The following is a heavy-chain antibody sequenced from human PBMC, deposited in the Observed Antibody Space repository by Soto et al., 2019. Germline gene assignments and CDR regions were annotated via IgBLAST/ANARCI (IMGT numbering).Heavy chain of an antibody. D-gene: IGHD6-19*01. CDR2: LSGSGTST. CDR1: GFSFVNYA. Sequence: GGTLRLSCAASGFSFVNYAMNWVRQAPVKGLEWVSGLSGSGTSTYYADSVKGRFTISRDNSRDTLFLQMNSLTADDTAVYYCAKATTNGGWFNPFDSWGQGALVTVSS. V-gene: IGHV3-23*01. CDR3: AKATTNGGWFNPFDS. J-gene: IGHJ4*02.